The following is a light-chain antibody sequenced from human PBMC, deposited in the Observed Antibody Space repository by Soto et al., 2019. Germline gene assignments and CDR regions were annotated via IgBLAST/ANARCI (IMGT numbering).Light chain of an antibody. V-gene: IGKV1-33*01. J-gene: IGKJ1*01. CDR2: DSS. CDR1: QDISTS. Sequence: QMNQTPSSLSASVGDRVTITCQASQDISTSLSWYQQKPGKAPKILIYDSSNLETGVPSRFSGSGSGTDFTFTISSLQPEDIATYYCQQYDNFPRTFGQGTKVDIK. CDR3: QQYDNFPRT.